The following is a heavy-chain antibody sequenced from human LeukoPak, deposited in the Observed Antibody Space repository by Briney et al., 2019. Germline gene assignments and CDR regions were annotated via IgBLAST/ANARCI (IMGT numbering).Heavy chain of an antibody. CDR1: GFTVSSNY. CDR3: ARELAYYMDV. Sequence: GGSLRLSCAASGFTVSSNYMSWVRQAPGKGLEWVANIKQDGSEKYYVDSVKGRFTISRDNAKNSLYLQMNSLRAEDTAVYYCARELAYYMDVWGKGTTVTVSS. J-gene: IGHJ6*03. V-gene: IGHV3-7*01. CDR2: IKQDGSEK.